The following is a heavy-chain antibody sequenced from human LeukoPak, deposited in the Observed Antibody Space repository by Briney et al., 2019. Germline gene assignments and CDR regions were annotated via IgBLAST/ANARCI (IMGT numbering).Heavy chain of an antibody. V-gene: IGHV3-23*01. CDR3: VKSLSSGGADAFDM. Sequence: HAGGSLRLSCAASGFTFAGFAMSWVRQAPGKGLEWVSGINDNVATTYYADSVKGRFTISRDNSRNTLHLQMNSLRVEDTALYYCVKSLSSGGADAFDMWGQGTMVTVSS. D-gene: IGHD1-26*01. CDR1: GFTFAGFA. J-gene: IGHJ3*02. CDR2: INDNVATT.